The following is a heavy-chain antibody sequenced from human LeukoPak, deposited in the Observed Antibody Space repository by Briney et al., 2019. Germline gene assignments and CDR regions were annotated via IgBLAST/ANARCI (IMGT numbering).Heavy chain of an antibody. CDR3: AMGGSSGWFDVIDY. V-gene: IGHV3-7*03. D-gene: IGHD6-19*01. CDR1: GFTLINHW. J-gene: IGHJ4*02. CDR2: VNRDGSET. Sequence: PGGSLRLSCAASGFTLINHWMTWVRQVPGRGPEWVANVNRDGSETYSLDSVKGRFTISRDNSKNTLYLQMNSLRAEDTAVYYCAMGGSSGWFDVIDYWGQGTLVTVSS.